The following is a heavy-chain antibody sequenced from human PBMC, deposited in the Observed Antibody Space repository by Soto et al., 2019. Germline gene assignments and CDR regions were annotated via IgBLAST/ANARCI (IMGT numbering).Heavy chain of an antibody. V-gene: IGHV3-74*01. CDR3: ASEIATTGEYYFDY. Sequence: EVPLVESGGGLVQPGGSLRLSCAASGFTFSSYWMHWVRQAPGKGLVWVSRINRDGSSTNYADSVKGRVTISRDTAKNTLYLQMNSLRAEDTAVYYCASEIATTGEYYFDYWGQGTLVTVSS. CDR2: INRDGSST. CDR1: GFTFSSYW. J-gene: IGHJ4*02. D-gene: IGHD6-13*01.